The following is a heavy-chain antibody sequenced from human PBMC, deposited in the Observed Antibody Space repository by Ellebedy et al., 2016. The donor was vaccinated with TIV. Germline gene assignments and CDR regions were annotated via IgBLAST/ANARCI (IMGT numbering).Heavy chain of an antibody. CDR2: ISWNSDSI. CDR1: GFTFDDYV. Sequence: SLKISCAASGFTFDDYVMHWVRPAPGKGLEWVSGISWNSDSIGYADSVKGRFTISRDNAKNSLYLQMNSLRADDMALYYCAKDIGQQLVQGFDYWGQGTLVTVSS. D-gene: IGHD6-13*01. J-gene: IGHJ4*02. V-gene: IGHV3-9*03. CDR3: AKDIGQQLVQGFDY.